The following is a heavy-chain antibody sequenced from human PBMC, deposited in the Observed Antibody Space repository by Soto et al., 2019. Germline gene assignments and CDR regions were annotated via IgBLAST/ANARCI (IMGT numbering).Heavy chain of an antibody. CDR3: ARLVAAHAVAWFDP. CDR1: GYSISSSNW. V-gene: IGHV4-28*01. CDR2: IYYSGST. D-gene: IGHD6-6*01. Sequence: SETLSLTCAVSGYSISSSNWWGWIRQPPGKGLEWIGYIYYSGSTYYNPSLKSRVTISVDTSKNQFSLKLSSVTAADTAVYYCARLVAAHAVAWFDPWGQGTLVTVSS. J-gene: IGHJ5*02.